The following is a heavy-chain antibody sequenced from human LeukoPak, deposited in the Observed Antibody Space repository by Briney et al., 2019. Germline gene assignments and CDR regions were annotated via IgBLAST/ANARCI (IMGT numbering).Heavy chain of an antibody. J-gene: IGHJ4*02. CDR1: GFTFSSYA. D-gene: IGHD3-22*01. V-gene: IGHV3-23*01. Sequence: GGSLRLSCVASGFTFSSYAMSWVRQAPGKGLEWVSAISGSGGSTYYADSVKGRFTISRDNSKNTLYLQMNSLRAEDTAVYYCAKDFYYDSSGYYYFDYWGQGTLVTVSS. CDR2: ISGSGGST. CDR3: AKDFYYDSSGYYYFDY.